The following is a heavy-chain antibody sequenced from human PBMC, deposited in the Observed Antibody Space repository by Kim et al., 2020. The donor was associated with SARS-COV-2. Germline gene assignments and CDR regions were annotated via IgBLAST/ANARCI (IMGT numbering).Heavy chain of an antibody. CDR2: IIPIFGTA. V-gene: IGHV1-69*13. J-gene: IGHJ6*02. CDR1: GGTFSSYA. CDR3: ARELGILAYCGGDCYLYGMDV. Sequence: SVKVSCKASGGTFSSYAISWVRQAPGQGLEWMGGIIPIFGTANYAQKFQGRVTITADESTSTAYMELSSLRSEDTAVYYCARELGILAYCGGDCYLYGMDVWGQGTTVTVSS. D-gene: IGHD2-21*02.